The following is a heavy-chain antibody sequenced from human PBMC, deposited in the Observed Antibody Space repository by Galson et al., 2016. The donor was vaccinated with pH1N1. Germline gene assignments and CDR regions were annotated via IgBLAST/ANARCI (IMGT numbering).Heavy chain of an antibody. CDR3: ARSGNSGWSPFDY. V-gene: IGHV2-70*11. Sequence: PALVKPTQTLTLTCTFSGFSLSTIGMCVSWIRQPPGKALEWLARIDWNDDKYYSTSLKTRLTISKDTSKNQVVLTMTDMDPVGTATYYCARSGNSGWSPFDYWGQGTLVTVSS. J-gene: IGHJ4*02. D-gene: IGHD6-19*01. CDR2: IDWNDDK. CDR1: GFSLSTIGMC.